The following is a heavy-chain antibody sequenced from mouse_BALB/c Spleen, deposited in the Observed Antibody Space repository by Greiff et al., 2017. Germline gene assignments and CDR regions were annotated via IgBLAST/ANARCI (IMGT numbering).Heavy chain of an antibody. CDR3: ARYDYDLMDY. J-gene: IGHJ4*01. CDR1: GFTFSSFG. V-gene: IGHV5-17*02. CDR2: ISSGSSTI. D-gene: IGHD2-4*01. Sequence: EVKLMESGGGLVQPGGSRKLSCAASGFTFSSFGMHWVRQAPEKGLEWVAYISSGSSTIYYADTVKGRFTISRDNPKNTLFLQMTSLRSEDTAMYYCARYDYDLMDYWGQGTSVTVSS.